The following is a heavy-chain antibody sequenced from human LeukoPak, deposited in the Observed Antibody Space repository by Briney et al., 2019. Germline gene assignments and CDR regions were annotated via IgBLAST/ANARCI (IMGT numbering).Heavy chain of an antibody. V-gene: IGHV3-73*01. CDR2: IRSKANSYAT. D-gene: IGHD5-12*01. J-gene: IGHJ5*02. CDR1: GFTFSGSA. Sequence: GGSLRLSCAASGFTFSGSAMHWVRQASGKGLEWVGRIRSKANSYATAYAASVKGRFTISRDDSKNTAYLQMNSLKTEDTAVYYCTRHDSNSGYDLFDPWGQGTLVTVSS. CDR3: TRHDSNSGYDLFDP.